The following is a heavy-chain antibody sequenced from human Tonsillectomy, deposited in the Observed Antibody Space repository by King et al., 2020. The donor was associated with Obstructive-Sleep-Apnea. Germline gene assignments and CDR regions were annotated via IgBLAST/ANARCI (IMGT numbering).Heavy chain of an antibody. Sequence: QVQLQESGPGLVKPSETLSLTCSVSGYSISSGYYWGWIRQPPGKGLEWIGNIYHSGTTYYNPSLKSRVTISVDTSKNQFSLKLTSVTATDTAVYYCARGGGWGGGNAYWGHGTLVTGSS. D-gene: IGHD4-23*01. V-gene: IGHV4-38-2*02. J-gene: IGHJ4*01. CDR2: IYHSGTT. CDR3: ARGGGWGGGNAY. CDR1: GYSISSGYY.